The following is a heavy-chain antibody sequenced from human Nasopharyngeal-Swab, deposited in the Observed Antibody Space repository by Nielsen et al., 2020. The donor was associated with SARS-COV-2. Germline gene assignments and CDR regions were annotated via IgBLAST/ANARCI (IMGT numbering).Heavy chain of an antibody. CDR3: ARGETGSGWYRGYYFDY. V-gene: IGHV3-74*01. D-gene: IGHD6-19*01. Sequence: GESLKISCAASGFTFSSYWMSWVRQAPGKGLVWVSRINSDGSSTSYADSVKGRFTISRDNAKNTLYLQMTSLRAEDTAVYYCARGETGSGWYRGYYFDYWGQGTLVTVSS. CDR1: GFTFSSYW. CDR2: INSDGSST. J-gene: IGHJ4*02.